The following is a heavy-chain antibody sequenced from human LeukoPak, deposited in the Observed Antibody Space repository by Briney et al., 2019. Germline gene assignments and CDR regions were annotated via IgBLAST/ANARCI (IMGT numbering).Heavy chain of an antibody. J-gene: IGHJ4*02. V-gene: IGHV4-34*01. Sequence: SETLSLTCAVYGGSFSGYYWSWIRQPPGKGLEWIGEINHSGSTNYNPSLKSRVTISVDTSENQFSLKLSSVTAADTAVYYCARGYPEVVVVVAASFDYWGQGTLVTVSS. CDR3: ARGYPEVVVVVAASFDY. CDR1: GGSFSGYY. D-gene: IGHD2-15*01. CDR2: INHSGST.